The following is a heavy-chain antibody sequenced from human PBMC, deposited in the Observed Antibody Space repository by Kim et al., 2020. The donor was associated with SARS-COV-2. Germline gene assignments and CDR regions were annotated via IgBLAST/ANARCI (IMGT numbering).Heavy chain of an antibody. V-gene: IGHV3-23*01. CDR1: GFTFSSCA. Sequence: GGSLRLSCVGSGFTFSSCAMNWVRQAPGKGLEWVSRITIDGGNTYYGYSVKGRFXISRDNSKNMSFLQMNSLRAEERSVYYCAKXXXGLXLLGDWGRGALXTVAS. CDR2: ITIDGGNT. J-gene: IGHJ4*02. D-gene: IGHD3-16*01. CDR3: AKXXXGLXLLGD.